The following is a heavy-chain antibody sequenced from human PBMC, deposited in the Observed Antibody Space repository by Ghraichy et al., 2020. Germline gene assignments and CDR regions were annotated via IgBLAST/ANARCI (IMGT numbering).Heavy chain of an antibody. Sequence: SETLSLTCTVSGGSISSGGYYWSWIRQHPGKGLEWIGYIYYSGSTYYNPSLKSRVTISVDTSKNQFSLKLSSVTAADTAVYYCARGLGSGSYPSGEWFDPWGQGTLVTVSS. CDR3: ARGLGSGSYPSGEWFDP. V-gene: IGHV4-31*03. CDR2: IYYSGST. D-gene: IGHD3-10*01. J-gene: IGHJ5*02. CDR1: GGSISSGGYY.